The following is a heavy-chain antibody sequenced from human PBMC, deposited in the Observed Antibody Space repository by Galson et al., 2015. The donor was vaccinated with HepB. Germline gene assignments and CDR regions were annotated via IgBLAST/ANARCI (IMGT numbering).Heavy chain of an antibody. J-gene: IGHJ4*02. V-gene: IGHV5-51*01. Sequence: QSGAEVKKAGESVKNSRQGSGYTFSTYWIAWVRQVPGKRREWMGLIYPGDSDTRYSPSFQAQVTISVDNSLRTAYLQWRSLKAPDTAIYYCPRTPMSCSGGSFYFDYWGQGTLVTVSS. CDR2: IYPGDSDT. CDR1: GYTFSTYW. CDR3: PRTPMSCSGGSFYFDY. D-gene: IGHD2-15*01.